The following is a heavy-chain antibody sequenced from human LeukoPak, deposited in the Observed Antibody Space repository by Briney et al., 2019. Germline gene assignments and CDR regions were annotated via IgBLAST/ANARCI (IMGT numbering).Heavy chain of an antibody. J-gene: IGHJ4*02. D-gene: IGHD3-10*01. CDR3: ARDLHEVLWFGVPSAMGSTVEHYDY. Sequence: GASVKVSCKASGYTFTSYGISWVRQAPGQGLEWMGWISAYNGNTNYARKLQGRVTMTTDTSTSTAYMELRSLRSDDTAVYYCARDLHEVLWFGVPSAMGSTVEHYDYWGQGTLVTVSS. CDR1: GYTFTSYG. CDR2: ISAYNGNT. V-gene: IGHV1-18*01.